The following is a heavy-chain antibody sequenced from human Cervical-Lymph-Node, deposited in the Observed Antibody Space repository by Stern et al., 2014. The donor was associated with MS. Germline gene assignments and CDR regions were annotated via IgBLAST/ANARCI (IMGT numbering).Heavy chain of an antibody. CDR2: ISGSDGST. J-gene: IGHJ4*02. Sequence: EMQLVESGGTLVQPGGSLRLSCAASGFTFSRYAMRWVRQAPGKGLEWVSVISGSDGSTFYADSVKGRFTISRDNSKNTLFLQMNSLRAEDTAVYYCAKVYGSGPFDYWGQGTLVTVSS. CDR1: GFTFSRYA. D-gene: IGHD6-19*01. V-gene: IGHV3-23*04. CDR3: AKVYGSGPFDY.